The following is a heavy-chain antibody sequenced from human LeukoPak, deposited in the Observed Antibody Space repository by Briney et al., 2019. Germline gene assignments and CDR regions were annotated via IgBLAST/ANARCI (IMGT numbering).Heavy chain of an antibody. CDR2: ISSSGSTI. D-gene: IGHD6-13*01. J-gene: IGHJ5*02. V-gene: IGHV3-48*03. CDR1: GFTFSSYE. Sequence: PGGSLRLSCAASGFTFSSYEMNWVRQAPGKGLEWVSYISSSGSTIYYADSVKGRFTISRDNAKNSLYLQMNSLRAEDTAVYYRAREVRAAAVFDPWGQGTLVTVSS. CDR3: AREVRAAAVFDP.